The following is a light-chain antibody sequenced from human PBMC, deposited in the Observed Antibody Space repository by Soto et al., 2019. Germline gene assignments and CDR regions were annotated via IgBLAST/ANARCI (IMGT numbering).Light chain of an antibody. Sequence: IVLTQSPGTLSLSPGDRATLSCRASQSVSSSYLAWYQQKPGQAPRLLIYGASSRATGIPDRFSGSGSGTDFTLTISRLEPEDFAMYYCQQYSSSRTFGQGTKVDI. J-gene: IGKJ1*01. CDR3: QQYSSSRT. CDR1: QSVSSSY. V-gene: IGKV3-20*01. CDR2: GAS.